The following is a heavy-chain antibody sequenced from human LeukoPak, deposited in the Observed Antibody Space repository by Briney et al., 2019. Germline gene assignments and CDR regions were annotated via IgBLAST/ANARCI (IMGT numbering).Heavy chain of an antibody. V-gene: IGHV1-2*02. CDR2: MNPNSGGT. J-gene: IGHJ3*01. CDR3: VCHLSYYYDSRGDYAHF. Sequence: ASVKVSCTTSGYTFTGYYIHWMRQAPGQGLEWMGWMNPNSGGTNYAQSFQGRVTMTRDTSISTAYMEMSRLRSDDTAVYYCVCHLSYYYDSRGDYAHFWGQGTRVAVSS. CDR1: GYTFTGYY. D-gene: IGHD3-22*01.